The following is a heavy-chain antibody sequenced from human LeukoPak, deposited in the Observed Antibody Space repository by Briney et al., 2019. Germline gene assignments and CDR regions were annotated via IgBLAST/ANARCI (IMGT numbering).Heavy chain of an antibody. CDR3: ARHYGDYFDY. CDR1: GGSISSYY. D-gene: IGHD4-17*01. Sequence: PSETLSLTCTVSGGSISSYYWSWIRQPPGKGLEWIGYIYYSGCTNYNPSLKSRVTISVGTSKNQFSLKLSSVTAADTAVYYCARHYGDYFDYWGQGTLVTVSS. V-gene: IGHV4-59*01. CDR2: IYYSGCT. J-gene: IGHJ4*02.